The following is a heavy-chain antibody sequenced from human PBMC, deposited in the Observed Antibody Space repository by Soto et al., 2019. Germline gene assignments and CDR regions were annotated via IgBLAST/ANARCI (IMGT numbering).Heavy chain of an antibody. V-gene: IGHV3-48*02. CDR3: ARAVTWGLDV. CDR2: ISRSSTGI. D-gene: IGHD3-10*01. Sequence: EVQLVESGGGLVQPGGSLRLSCAASGFTFSLYSMSWVRQAPGKGLEWVSYISRSSTGIHYADSVKGRFTISRDDVTNSMRPQMNSLRDGDTAVYYCARAVTWGLDVWGQGTTVSISS. J-gene: IGHJ6*01. CDR1: GFTFSLYS.